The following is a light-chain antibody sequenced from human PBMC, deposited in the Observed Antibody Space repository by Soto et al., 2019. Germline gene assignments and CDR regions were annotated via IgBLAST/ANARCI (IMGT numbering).Light chain of an antibody. CDR2: DVS. CDR3: NSYTTSNTRQIV. CDR1: SSDVGGYNY. J-gene: IGLJ1*01. Sequence: QSVLTQPASVSGSPGQSITIPCTGTSSDVGGYNYVSWYQQHPGKAPKFMIYDVSNRPSGVSTRFSGSKSGNTASLTISGLQAEDEADYYCNSYTTSNTRQIVFGTGTKLTVL. V-gene: IGLV2-14*01.